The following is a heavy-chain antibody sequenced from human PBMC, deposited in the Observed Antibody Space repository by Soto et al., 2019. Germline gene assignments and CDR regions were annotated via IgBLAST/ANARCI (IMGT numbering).Heavy chain of an antibody. Sequence: QEQLVQSGAEVKKPGSSVKVSCKDSGGLFSSFAISWVRQAPGQGLEWMGGIIPVFGTTNYAQKFQGRVTITADESTNTAYMELSRLTSDGTAMYYCARGGGPYVWFNEFWGQGTQVTVSS. CDR1: GGLFSSFA. J-gene: IGHJ4*02. D-gene: IGHD2-21*01. V-gene: IGHV1-69*01. CDR3: ARGGGPYVWFNEF. CDR2: IIPVFGTT.